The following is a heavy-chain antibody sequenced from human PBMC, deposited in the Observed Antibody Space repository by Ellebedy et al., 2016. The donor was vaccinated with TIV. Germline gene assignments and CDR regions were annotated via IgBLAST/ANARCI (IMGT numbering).Heavy chain of an antibody. V-gene: IGHV3-30*03. D-gene: IGHD6-19*01. Sequence: PGGSLRLSCRASAFTFSSFDMHWVRQAPGKGLDWVAVISYDGNSHSYADSVQGRFTISRDNSKNTLYLQMNSLRPEDTAVYYCARQRVAAPLNWGPGTLVIVSS. CDR1: AFTFSSFD. CDR2: ISYDGNSH. J-gene: IGHJ4*02. CDR3: ARQRVAAPLN.